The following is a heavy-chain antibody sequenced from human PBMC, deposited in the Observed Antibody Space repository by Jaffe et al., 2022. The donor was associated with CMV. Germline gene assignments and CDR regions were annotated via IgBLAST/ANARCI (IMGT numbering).Heavy chain of an antibody. J-gene: IGHJ3*02. CDR1: GFTLSSYW. V-gene: IGHV3-74*01. CDR3: ARLAGITPTVVEGDGFDI. D-gene: IGHD3-22*01. CDR2: INSDGSSI. Sequence: EVQLVESGGGLVQPGGSLRLSCAASGFTLSSYWMHWLRQAPGKGLVWVSRINSDGSSISYADSVKGRFTFSRDNAKNTLYLQMNSLRADDTAVYYCARLAGITPTVVEGDGFDIWGQGTQVAVSS.